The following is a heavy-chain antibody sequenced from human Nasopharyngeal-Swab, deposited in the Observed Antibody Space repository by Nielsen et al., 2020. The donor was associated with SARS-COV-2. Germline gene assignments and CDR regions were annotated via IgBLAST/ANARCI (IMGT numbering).Heavy chain of an antibody. CDR1: DYTFTSYG. V-gene: IGHV1-18*01. J-gene: IGHJ3*02. Sequence: ASVKVSCKASDYTFTSYGIRWVRQAPGQGLEWMGWISAYNGNTNYAQNLQGRVTMTTDTSTSTAYMELRSLRSDDTAVYYCARVVPRGAFDIWGQGTMVTVSS. D-gene: IGHD2-2*01. CDR2: ISAYNGNT. CDR3: ARVVPRGAFDI.